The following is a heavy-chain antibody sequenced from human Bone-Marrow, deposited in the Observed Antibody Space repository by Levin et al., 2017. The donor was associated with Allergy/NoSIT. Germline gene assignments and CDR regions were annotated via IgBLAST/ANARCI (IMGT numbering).Heavy chain of an antibody. V-gene: IGHV1-2*06. D-gene: IGHD5-12*01. CDR1: GYTFTGYY. CDR2: INPNSGGT. CDR3: ARPKQDKPPKYSGYDLSFDY. J-gene: IGHJ4*02. Sequence: GESLKISCKASGYTFTGYYMHWVRQAPGQGLEWMGRINPNSGGTNYAQKFQGRVTMTRDTSISTAYMELSRLRSDDTAVYYCARPKQDKPPKYSGYDLSFDYWGQGTLVTVSS.